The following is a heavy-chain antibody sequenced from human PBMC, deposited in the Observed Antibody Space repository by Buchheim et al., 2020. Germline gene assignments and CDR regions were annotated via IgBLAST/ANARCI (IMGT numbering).Heavy chain of an antibody. Sequence: EVQLVESGGGLVKPGGSLRLSCAASGFTFSSYSMNWVRQAPGKGLEWVSSISSSSSYIYYADSVKGRFTISRDNGKNSLYLQMNSLRAEDTAVYYCARDPFCTNGVCYGYFDLWGRGTL. CDR3: ARDPFCTNGVCYGYFDL. J-gene: IGHJ2*01. D-gene: IGHD2-8*01. CDR2: ISSSSSYI. CDR1: GFTFSSYS. V-gene: IGHV3-21*01.